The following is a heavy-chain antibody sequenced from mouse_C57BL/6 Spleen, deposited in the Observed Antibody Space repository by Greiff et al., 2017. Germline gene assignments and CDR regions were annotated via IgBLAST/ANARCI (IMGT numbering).Heavy chain of an antibody. V-gene: IGHV1-81*01. CDR3: ARYGYDGNYFDY. CDR1: GYTFTSYG. J-gene: IGHJ2*01. CDR2: IYPRSGNT. Sequence: QVQLQQSGAELARPGASVKLSCKASGYTFTSYGISWVKQRTGQGLEWIGEIYPRSGNTYYNEKFKGKATLTADKSSSTAYMELRSLTSEDSAVYFCARYGYDGNYFDYWGQGTTLTVSS. D-gene: IGHD2-2*01.